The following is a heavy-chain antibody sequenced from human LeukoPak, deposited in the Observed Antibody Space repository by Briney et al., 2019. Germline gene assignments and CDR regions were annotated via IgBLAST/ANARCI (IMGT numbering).Heavy chain of an antibody. V-gene: IGHV3-21*01. CDR3: ARDLPSIAARFGLFDY. CDR2: ISSSSSYI. D-gene: IGHD6-6*01. Sequence: GGSLRLSCAASGFTFSSYSMNWVRQAPGKGLEWVSSISSSSSYIYYADSVKGRLTISRDNAKNSLYLQMNSLRAEDTAVYYCARDLPSIAARFGLFDYWGPGTLVTVSS. CDR1: GFTFSSYS. J-gene: IGHJ4*02.